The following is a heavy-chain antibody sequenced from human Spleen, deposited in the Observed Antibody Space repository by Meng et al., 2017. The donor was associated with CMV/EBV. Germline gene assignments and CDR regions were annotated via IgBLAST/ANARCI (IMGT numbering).Heavy chain of an antibody. D-gene: IGHD3-9*01. CDR2: ISTYNGNT. Sequence: GGSLRLSCKASGYTFTSYGISWVRQAPGQGLEWMGWISTYNGNTNYAQKLQGRVTMTTDTSTTTVYMELGSLRSDDTAVYYCARGAGDRLLLHLGYWGQGTLVTVSS. V-gene: IGHV1-18*01. J-gene: IGHJ4*02. CDR1: GYTFTSYG. CDR3: ARGAGDRLLLHLGY.